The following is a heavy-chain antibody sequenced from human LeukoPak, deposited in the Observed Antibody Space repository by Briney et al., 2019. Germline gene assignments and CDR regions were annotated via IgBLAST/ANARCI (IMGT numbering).Heavy chain of an antibody. D-gene: IGHD5-24*01. CDR2: IRYDGSNK. CDR3: AKDSRGYNPPFDY. J-gene: IGHJ4*02. Sequence: GGSLRLSCAASGFTFSSYAMSWVRQAPGKGLEWVAFIRYDGSNKYYADSVKGRFTISRDNSKNTLYLQMNSLRAEDTAVYYCAKDSRGYNPPFDYWGQGTLVTVSS. V-gene: IGHV3-30*02. CDR1: GFTFSSYA.